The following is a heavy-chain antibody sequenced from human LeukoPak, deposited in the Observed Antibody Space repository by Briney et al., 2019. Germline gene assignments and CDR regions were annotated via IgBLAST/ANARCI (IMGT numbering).Heavy chain of an antibody. D-gene: IGHD3-22*01. CDR3: AKGGTYYYDSLDY. V-gene: IGHV3-74*01. CDR2: INSDGSST. CDR1: GFTFSSYW. Sequence: GGSLRLSCAASGFTFSSYWMHWVRQAPGKGLVWVSRINSDGSSTSYADSVKGRFTISRDNAKNTLYLQMNSLRAEDTALYYCAKGGTYYYDSLDYWGQGTLVTVSS. J-gene: IGHJ4*02.